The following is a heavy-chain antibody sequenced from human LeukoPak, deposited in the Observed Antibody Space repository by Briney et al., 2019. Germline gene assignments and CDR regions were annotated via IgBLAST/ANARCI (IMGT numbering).Heavy chain of an antibody. CDR2: ISYDGSNK. CDR3: AKDEPTDYDILTGHPTGLVY. CDR1: GFTFSSYG. Sequence: GGSLRLSCAASGFTFSSYGMHWVRQAPGKGLEWVAVISYDGSNKYYADSVKGRFTISRDNSKNTLYLQMNSLRAEDTAVYYCAKDEPTDYDILTGHPTGLVYWGQGTLVTVSS. J-gene: IGHJ4*02. V-gene: IGHV3-30*18. D-gene: IGHD3-9*01.